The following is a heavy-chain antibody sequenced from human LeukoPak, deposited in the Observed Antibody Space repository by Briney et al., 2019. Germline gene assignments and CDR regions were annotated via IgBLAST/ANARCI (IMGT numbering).Heavy chain of an antibody. CDR2: ISAYNGNT. CDR3: ARTLGDSSGYYREYFQH. V-gene: IGHV1-18*01. D-gene: IGHD3-22*01. J-gene: IGHJ1*01. CDR1: GYTFTSYG. Sequence: GASVKVSCKASGYTFTSYGISWVRQAPGQGLEWMGWISAYNGNTNYAQKLQGRVTMTTDTSSSTAYMELRSLRSDDTAVYYCARTLGDSSGYYREYFQHWGQGTLVTVSS.